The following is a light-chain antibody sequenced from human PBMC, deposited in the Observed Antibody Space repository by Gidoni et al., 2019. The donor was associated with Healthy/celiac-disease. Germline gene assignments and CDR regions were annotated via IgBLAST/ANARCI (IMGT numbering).Light chain of an antibody. V-gene: IGKV2-28*01. Sequence: DIVMPQSPLSLPVTPGEPASISCRSSQSLLHSNGYNYLDWYLQKPGQSPQLLIYLGSNRASGVHDRFSGSGSGTDFTLKISRVEAEDVGVYYCMQALQTPTFGQGTKLEIK. CDR2: LGS. CDR1: QSLLHSNGYNY. J-gene: IGKJ2*01. CDR3: MQALQTPT.